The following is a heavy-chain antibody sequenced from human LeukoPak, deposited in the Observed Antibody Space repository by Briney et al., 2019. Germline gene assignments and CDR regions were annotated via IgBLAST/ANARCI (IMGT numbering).Heavy chain of an antibody. CDR3: ARDRGGSGWYYFDY. D-gene: IGHD6-19*01. CDR2: ISYNGTNE. CDR1: GFTFSIYA. V-gene: IGHV3-30-3*01. J-gene: IGHJ4*02. Sequence: GGSLRLSCAASGFTFSIYAIHWVRQAPGKGLEWVAGISYNGTNEYYPDSLRGRFTISRDNSKNTLYLQMNSLRAEDTALYYCARDRGGSGWYYFDYWGQGTLVTVSS.